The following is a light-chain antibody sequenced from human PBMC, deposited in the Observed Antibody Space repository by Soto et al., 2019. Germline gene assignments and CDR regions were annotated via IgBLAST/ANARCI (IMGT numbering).Light chain of an antibody. CDR2: AAS. J-gene: IGKJ1*01. CDR3: QQSYSTPWT. Sequence: DLLLTPSPDSLSVSLGERATIKCKSSQSVLFTSNNKNYLAWYQQKPGKAPKLLIYAASSLQSGVPSRFSGSGSGTDFTLTISSLQPEDFATYYCQQSYSTPWTFGQGTKVDIK. V-gene: IGKV1-39*01. CDR1: QSVLFTSNNKNY.